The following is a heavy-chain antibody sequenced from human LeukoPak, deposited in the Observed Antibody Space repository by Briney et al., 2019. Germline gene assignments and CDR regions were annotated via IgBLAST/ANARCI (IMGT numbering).Heavy chain of an antibody. Sequence: GGSLRLSCAASGFTFNNYDMNWVRQAPGKGLEWVSYISSSSSIIYYADSVKGRFTISRDNTKNSLYLQMNSLRAEDTAVFYCARDQYDTWSRRGNFDSWGQGTLVIVSS. CDR2: ISSSSSII. D-gene: IGHD3-3*01. J-gene: IGHJ4*02. V-gene: IGHV3-48*04. CDR3: ARDQYDTWSRRGNFDS. CDR1: GFTFNNYD.